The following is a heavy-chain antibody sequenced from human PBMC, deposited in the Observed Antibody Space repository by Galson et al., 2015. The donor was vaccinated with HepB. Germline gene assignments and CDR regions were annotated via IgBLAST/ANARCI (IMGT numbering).Heavy chain of an antibody. V-gene: IGHV1-2*02. Sequence: SVKVSCKASGYTFTGYYMHWVRQAPGQGLEGMGWINPNSGGTNYAQKFQGRVTMTRDTSISTAYMELSRLRSDDTAVYYCASGSSVKITRVLTDFDYWGQGTLVTVSS. CDR3: ASGSSVKITRVLTDFDY. D-gene: IGHD1-26*01. J-gene: IGHJ4*02. CDR1: GYTFTGYY. CDR2: INPNSGGT.